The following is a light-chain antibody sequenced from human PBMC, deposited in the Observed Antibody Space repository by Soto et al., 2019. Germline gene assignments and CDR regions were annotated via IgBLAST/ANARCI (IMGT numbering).Light chain of an antibody. J-gene: IGLJ2*01. CDR1: SSNIKTNG. Sequence: QPVLTQPPSASGTPGQRVTISCSGGSSNIKTNGVSWYQQVPGAAPKLLIYSNNQRPSGAPDRFTGSKSGTSASLAIAGLQPEDEATYHCATWDDSLNGLIFGGGTKVTVL. CDR2: SNN. CDR3: ATWDDSLNGLI. V-gene: IGLV1-44*01.